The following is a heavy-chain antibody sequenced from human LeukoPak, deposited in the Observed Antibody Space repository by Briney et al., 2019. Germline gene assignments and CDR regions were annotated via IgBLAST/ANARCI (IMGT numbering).Heavy chain of an antibody. V-gene: IGHV4-59*01. CDR2: IYYSGST. CDR3: ARLRGNYFPDY. J-gene: IGHJ4*02. CDR1: GGSISGYY. D-gene: IGHD4-11*01. Sequence: SETLSLTCAVSGGSISGYYWTWIRQPPGRGLEWIGYIYYSGSTNYNPSLKGRITISVDTSENQFSLKLSSVTAADTAIYYCARLRGNYFPDYWAREPWSPSPQ.